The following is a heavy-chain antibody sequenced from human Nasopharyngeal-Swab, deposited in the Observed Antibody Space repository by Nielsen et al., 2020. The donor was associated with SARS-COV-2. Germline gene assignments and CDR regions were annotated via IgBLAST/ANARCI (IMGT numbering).Heavy chain of an antibody. CDR3: ARVEGGFYRPYYYGMDV. CDR2: IYYSGST. D-gene: IGHD3-16*01. J-gene: IGHJ6*02. V-gene: IGHV4-59*01. Sequence: WIRQPPGTGLEWIGYIYYSGSTNYNPSLKSRVAISVDTSKDQFSLKLSSVTAADTAVYYCARVEGGFYRPYYYGMDVWGQGTTVTVSS.